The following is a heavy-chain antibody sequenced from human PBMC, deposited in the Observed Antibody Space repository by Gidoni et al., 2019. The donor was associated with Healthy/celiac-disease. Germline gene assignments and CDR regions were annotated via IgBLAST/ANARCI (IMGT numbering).Heavy chain of an antibody. CDR1: GYTFTSYA. J-gene: IGHJ6*03. Sequence: QVQLVQSGAEVKKPGASVKVSCKASGYTFTSYAMHWVRQAPGQRLEWMGWINAGNGNTKYSQKFQGRVTITRDTSASTAYMELSSLRSEDTAVYYCARGPPLLELLRWDYYYYMDVWGKGTTVTVSS. CDR2: INAGNGNT. D-gene: IGHD1-7*01. V-gene: IGHV1-3*01. CDR3: ARGPPLLELLRWDYYYYMDV.